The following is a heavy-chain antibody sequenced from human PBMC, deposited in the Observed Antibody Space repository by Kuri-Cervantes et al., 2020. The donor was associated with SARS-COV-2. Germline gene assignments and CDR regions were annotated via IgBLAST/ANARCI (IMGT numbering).Heavy chain of an antibody. Sequence: GESLKISCAASGFTVSSNYMSWVRQAPGKGLEWVAVISYDGSNKYYADSVKGRFTISRDNSKNTLYLQMSSLRAEDTAVYYCARDLRLGKSLDYWGQGTLVTVSS. J-gene: IGHJ4*02. V-gene: IGHV3-30-3*01. D-gene: IGHD7-27*01. CDR3: ARDLRLGKSLDY. CDR1: GFTVSSNY. CDR2: ISYDGSNK.